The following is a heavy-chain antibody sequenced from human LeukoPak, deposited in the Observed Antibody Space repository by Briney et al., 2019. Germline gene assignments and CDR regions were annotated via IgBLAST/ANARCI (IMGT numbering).Heavy chain of an antibody. CDR1: GGSISSGSYY. J-gene: IGHJ3*02. Sequence: PSQTLSLTCTVSGGSISSGSYYWSWIRQPAGKGLEWIGRIYTSGSTNYNPSLKSRVTISVDTSKNQFSLKLSSVTAADTAVYYCARGTTIFGVVRNAFDIWGQGTMVTVSS. CDR3: ARGTTIFGVVRNAFDI. V-gene: IGHV4-61*02. D-gene: IGHD3-3*01. CDR2: IYTSGST.